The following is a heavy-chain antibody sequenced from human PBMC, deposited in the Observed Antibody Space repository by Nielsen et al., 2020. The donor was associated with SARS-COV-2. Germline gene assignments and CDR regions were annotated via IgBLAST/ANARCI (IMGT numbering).Heavy chain of an antibody. D-gene: IGHD3-22*01. Sequence: GESLKISCAASGFTFSSYAMHWVRQAPGKGLEWVAVISYDGSNKYYADSVKGRFTISRDNSKNTLYLQMNSLRAEDTAVYYCARDQYSSDSSGYYYYYYGMDVWGQGTTVTVSS. V-gene: IGHV3-30-3*01. CDR2: ISYDGSNK. CDR1: GFTFSSYA. CDR3: ARDQYSSDSSGYYYYYYGMDV. J-gene: IGHJ6*02.